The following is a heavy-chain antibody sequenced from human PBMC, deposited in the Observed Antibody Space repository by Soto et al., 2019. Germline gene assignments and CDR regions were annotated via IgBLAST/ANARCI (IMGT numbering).Heavy chain of an antibody. J-gene: IGHJ4*02. Sequence: SETLSLTCAVYGGSFSGYYWSWIRQPPGQGLEWIGEVNHSGSTNYNPSLKSRVTISVDTSKNEVSLKLSSVTAADTAVYYCARLKGLYDILTGYYYYDYWGQGTLVTVSS. CDR1: GGSFSGYY. CDR2: VNHSGST. D-gene: IGHD3-9*01. CDR3: ARLKGLYDILTGYYYYDY. V-gene: IGHV4-34*01.